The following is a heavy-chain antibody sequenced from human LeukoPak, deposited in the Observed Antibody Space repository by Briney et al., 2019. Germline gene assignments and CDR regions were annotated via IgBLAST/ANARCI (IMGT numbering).Heavy chain of an antibody. CDR3: ARDSAVRYSYGKAFDY. J-gene: IGHJ4*02. Sequence: GGSLRLSCAASGFTFSSYSMNWVRQAPGKGLEWVSYISSSSSTIYYADSVKGRFTISRDNAKNSLYLQMNSLRAEDTAVYYCARDSAVRYSYGKAFDYWGQGTLVTVSS. V-gene: IGHV3-48*04. D-gene: IGHD5-18*01. CDR1: GFTFSSYS. CDR2: ISSSSSTI.